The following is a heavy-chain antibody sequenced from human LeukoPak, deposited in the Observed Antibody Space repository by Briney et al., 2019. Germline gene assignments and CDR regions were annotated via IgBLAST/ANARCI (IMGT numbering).Heavy chain of an antibody. V-gene: IGHV4-38-2*02. D-gene: IGHD3-10*01. CDR1: GYSISSGYY. Sequence: ASETLSLTCTVSGYSISSGYYWGWIRQPPGKGLEWIGSIYHSGSTYYNPSPKSRVTISVDTSKNQFSLKLSSVTAADTAVYYCARADGSVDYWGQGTLVTVSS. CDR3: ARADGSVDY. J-gene: IGHJ4*02. CDR2: IYHSGST.